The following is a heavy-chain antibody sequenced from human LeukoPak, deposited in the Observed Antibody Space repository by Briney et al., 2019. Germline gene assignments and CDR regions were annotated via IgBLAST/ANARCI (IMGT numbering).Heavy chain of an antibody. CDR2: ISYDGSNK. Sequence: GGSLRLSCAASGFTFSSYAMHWVRQAPGKGLEWVAVISYDGSNKYYADSVKGRFTISRDNSKNTLYLQMNSLRAEDTAVYYCAKDRRPRGDYLAWGGHYYGMDVWGQGTTVTVSS. J-gene: IGHJ6*02. D-gene: IGHD4-17*01. V-gene: IGHV3-30-3*01. CDR3: AKDRRPRGDYLAWGGHYYGMDV. CDR1: GFTFSSYA.